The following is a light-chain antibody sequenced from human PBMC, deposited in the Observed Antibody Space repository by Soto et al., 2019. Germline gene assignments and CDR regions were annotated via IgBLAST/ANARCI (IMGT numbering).Light chain of an antibody. Sequence: QSVLTQPASVSGSPGQSITISCTGTSSDVGAYNYVSWYQQHPGKVPKLMIYEVSNRPSGVSNRFSGSKSGNTASLTISGLQAEDEADYYCTSYTLTTTLHVFGTGTKVTVL. CDR1: SSDVGAYNY. J-gene: IGLJ1*01. V-gene: IGLV2-14*01. CDR3: TSYTLTTTLHV. CDR2: EVS.